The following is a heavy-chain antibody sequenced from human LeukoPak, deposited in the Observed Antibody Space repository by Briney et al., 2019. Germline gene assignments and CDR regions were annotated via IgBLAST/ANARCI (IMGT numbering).Heavy chain of an antibody. J-gene: IGHJ3*02. V-gene: IGHV3-74*01. CDR2: ITGDGTNI. CDR3: ARNPSGSHSDI. Sequence: GGSLRLSCAASGFTFSSYWMHWVRQGPGKGLVWVSRITGDGTNINYADSVKGRFTISRDNAKNTLYLQMNSLRAEDTAVYYCARNPSGSHSDIWGQGTMVTVSS. CDR1: GFTFSSYW. D-gene: IGHD1-26*01.